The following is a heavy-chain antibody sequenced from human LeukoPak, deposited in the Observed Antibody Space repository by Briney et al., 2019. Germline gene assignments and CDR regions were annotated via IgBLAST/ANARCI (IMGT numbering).Heavy chain of an antibody. CDR3: ASPEAYCGGDCYSRLDY. J-gene: IGHJ4*02. Sequence: GGTLRLSCAASGFTFRSYGMTWVRQAPGKGLEWVSAISGSGGSTYYADSVKGRFTISRDNSKNTLYLQMNSLRAEDTAVYYCASPEAYCGGDCYSRLDYWGQGTLVTVSS. CDR1: GFTFRSYG. CDR2: ISGSGGST. D-gene: IGHD2-21*02. V-gene: IGHV3-23*01.